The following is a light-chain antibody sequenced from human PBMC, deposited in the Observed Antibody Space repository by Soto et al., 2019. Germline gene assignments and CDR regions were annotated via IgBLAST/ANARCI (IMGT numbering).Light chain of an antibody. J-gene: IGLJ3*02. CDR2: DVS. Sequence: QSALTQSASVSGSPGQSITISCTGTSSDVGGYNYVSWYQQRPGKAPKLIIYDVSNRPSGVSTRFSGSKSGNTASLTISGLQAEDEADYSCSSYTSTNSWVFGGGTKVTVL. CDR3: SSYTSTNSWV. CDR1: SSDVGGYNY. V-gene: IGLV2-14*01.